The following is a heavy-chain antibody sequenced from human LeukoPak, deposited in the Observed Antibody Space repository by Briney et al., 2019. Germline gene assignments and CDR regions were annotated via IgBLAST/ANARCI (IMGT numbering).Heavy chain of an antibody. CDR2: IYYSGST. Sequence: SETLSLTCTVSGGSISSSSYYWGWIRQPPGKGLEWIGNIYYSGSTYYHPSLKSRVTMSVDASKNQFSLKLTSVTATDTALYYCARLYASSWYNFDSWGQGTLVTVSS. CDR3: ARLYASSWYNFDS. CDR1: GGSISSSSYY. V-gene: IGHV4-39*01. J-gene: IGHJ4*02. D-gene: IGHD6-13*01.